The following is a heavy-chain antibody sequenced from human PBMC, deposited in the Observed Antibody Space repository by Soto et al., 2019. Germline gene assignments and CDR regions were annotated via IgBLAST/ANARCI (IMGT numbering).Heavy chain of an antibody. CDR1: GYTFTTYG. CDR3: ARDWSAEVLPDY. D-gene: IGHD3-10*01. CDR2: ISTYNGNT. V-gene: IGHV1-18*01. J-gene: IGHJ4*02. Sequence: QDQLVQSGAEVGKPGASVKVSCKASGYTFTTYGISWVRQAPGQGLEWMGWISTYNGNTQFAQKFQGRVTMTTDTSTSTAYMELRSLTSDDTAVYYCARDWSAEVLPDYWGQGTLVTVSS.